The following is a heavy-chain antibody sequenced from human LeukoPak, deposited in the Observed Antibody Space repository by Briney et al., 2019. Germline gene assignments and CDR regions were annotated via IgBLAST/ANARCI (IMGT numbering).Heavy chain of an antibody. CDR3: ARDRVGATTSVGLDY. D-gene: IGHD1-26*01. V-gene: IGHV4-59*01. Sequence: SETLSLTCTVSGGSISSYYWSWIRQPPGKGLEWIGYIYYSGSTNYNPSLKSRVTISVDTSKNQFSLKLNSVTAADTAVYYCARDRVGATTSVGLDYWGQGTLVTVSS. CDR2: IYYSGST. CDR1: GGSISSYY. J-gene: IGHJ4*02.